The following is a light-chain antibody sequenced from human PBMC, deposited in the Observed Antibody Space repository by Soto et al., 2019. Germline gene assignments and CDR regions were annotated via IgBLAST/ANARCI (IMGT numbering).Light chain of an antibody. CDR1: SSDVGGYNY. J-gene: IGLJ1*01. Sequence: QSALTQPASVSGSPGQSITISCTGTSSDVGGYNYVSWYQQHPGKVPKLMISEVSNRPSGVSNRFSGSKSGNTASLTISGLQAEDEADYYCSAYSRRSNPLLFGTGTKVTVL. CDR2: EVS. V-gene: IGLV2-14*01. CDR3: SAYSRRSNPLL.